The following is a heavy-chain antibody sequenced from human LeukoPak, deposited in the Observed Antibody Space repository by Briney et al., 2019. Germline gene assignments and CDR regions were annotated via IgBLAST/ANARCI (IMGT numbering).Heavy chain of an antibody. V-gene: IGHV3-23*01. Sequence: GGSLRLSCTASGFTFSSYAMSWVRQAPGKGLEWVSVISGSGDNTYYADSVKGRFTISRDNSKTTLYLQMNSLRAEDTAVYYCAKGILNWFDPWGQGTLVTVSS. J-gene: IGHJ5*02. CDR1: GFTFSSYA. CDR2: ISGSGDNT. D-gene: IGHD2/OR15-2a*01. CDR3: AKGILNWFDP.